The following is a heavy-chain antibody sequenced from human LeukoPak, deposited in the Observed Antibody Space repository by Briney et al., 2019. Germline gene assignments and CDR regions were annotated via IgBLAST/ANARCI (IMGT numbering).Heavy chain of an antibody. J-gene: IGHJ4*02. Sequence: GGSLRLSCAASGFAFSGYNMNWVRQPPGKGLEWVSYISYNSGNMYYADSVKGRFTISRDNAKNSLYLQMNSLRAEDTAVYYCATAGLTVGNYELFDCWGQGTLVTVSS. D-gene: IGHD3-3*01. CDR3: ATAGLTVGNYELFDC. V-gene: IGHV3-48*04. CDR1: GFAFSGYN. CDR2: ISYNSGNM.